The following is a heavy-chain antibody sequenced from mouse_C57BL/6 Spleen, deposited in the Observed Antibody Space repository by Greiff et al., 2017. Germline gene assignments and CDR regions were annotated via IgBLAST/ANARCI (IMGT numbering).Heavy chain of an antibody. V-gene: IGHV1-19*01. CDR2: INPYNGGT. J-gene: IGHJ2*01. Sequence: VQLKQSGPVLVKPGASVKMSCKASGYTFTDYYMNWVKQSHGKSLEWIGVINPYNGGTSSNKKFKGKATLTVDKSSSTAYMELNSLTSEDSAVYYCARNYDYDNGFDYWGQGTTLTVSS. D-gene: IGHD2-4*01. CDR3: ARNYDYDNGFDY. CDR1: GYTFTDYY.